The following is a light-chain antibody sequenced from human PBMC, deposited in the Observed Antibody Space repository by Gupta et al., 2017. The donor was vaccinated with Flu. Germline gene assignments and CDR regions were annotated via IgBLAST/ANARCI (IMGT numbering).Light chain of an antibody. CDR3: QQYNKWPQT. CDR1: QSVSNT. V-gene: IGKV3-15*01. CDR2: DAS. J-gene: IGKJ2*01. Sequence: EIVMTQSPATLSVSPGERATLSCRASQSVSNTLAWYQQKPGQAPSLLIYDASTRASGIPARFSGSGSGTEFTLTISSLQSEVFAVYYCQQYNKWPQTFGQGSKLEIK.